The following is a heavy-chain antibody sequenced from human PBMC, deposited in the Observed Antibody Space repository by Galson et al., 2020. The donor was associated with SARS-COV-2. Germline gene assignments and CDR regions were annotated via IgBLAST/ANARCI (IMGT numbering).Heavy chain of an antibody. CDR2: IYYSGST. CDR1: GGSISSSSYY. D-gene: IGHD3-3*01. J-gene: IGHJ4*02. Sequence: SETLSLTCTVSGGSISSSSYYWGWIRQPPGKGLEWTGSIYYSGSTYYNPSLKSRVTISVDTSKNQFSLKLSSVTAADTAVYYCARHQRSVFGVATVDYWGQGTLVTVSS. CDR3: ARHQRSVFGVATVDY. V-gene: IGHV4-39*01.